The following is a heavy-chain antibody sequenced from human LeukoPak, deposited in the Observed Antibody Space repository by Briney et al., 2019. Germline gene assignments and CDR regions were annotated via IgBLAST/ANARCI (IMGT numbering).Heavy chain of an antibody. CDR2: IRCDGSEK. Sequence: GGSLRLSCAASRFVFPSHGMHWVRQAPGKGLEWVAFIRCDGSEKYYADSVQGRFSISRDNSKNTLSLQMTTLRPDDTAVYYCVRDTSVGAAYFDFWGQGALVAVSS. D-gene: IGHD1-26*01. CDR1: RFVFPSHG. V-gene: IGHV3-30*02. CDR3: VRDTSVGAAYFDF. J-gene: IGHJ4*02.